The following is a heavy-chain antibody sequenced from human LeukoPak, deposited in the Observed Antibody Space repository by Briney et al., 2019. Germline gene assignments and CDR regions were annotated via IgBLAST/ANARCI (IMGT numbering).Heavy chain of an antibody. V-gene: IGHV3-23*01. CDR2: ISGSGGST. CDR1: GFTFSSYA. J-gene: IGHJ4*02. D-gene: IGHD2-2*01. Sequence: GGSLGLSCAASGFTFSSYAMSWVRQAPGKGLEWVSAISGSGGSTYYADSVKGRFTISRDNSKNTLYLQMNSLRAEDTAVYYCAKDSGDIVVVPAALWGQGTLVTVSS. CDR3: AKDSGDIVVVPAAL.